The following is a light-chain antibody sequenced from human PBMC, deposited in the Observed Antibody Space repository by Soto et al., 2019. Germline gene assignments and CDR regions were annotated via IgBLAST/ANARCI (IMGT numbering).Light chain of an antibody. J-gene: IGLJ3*02. CDR2: EDN. CDR3: QSYDSSTWV. Sequence: NFMLTQPHSVSESPGKTVTISCTRSSGSIASNYVQWYQQRPGSAPTTVIYEDNQRPSGVPDRFSGSIDSSSNSASLTISGLKTEDEADYYCQSYDSSTWVFGGVTKVTVL. CDR1: SGSIASNY. V-gene: IGLV6-57*04.